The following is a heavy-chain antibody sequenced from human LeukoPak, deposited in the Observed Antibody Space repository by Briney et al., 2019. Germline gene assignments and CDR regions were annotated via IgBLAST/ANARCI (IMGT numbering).Heavy chain of an antibody. V-gene: IGHV1-18*01. Sequence: ASETVSCKTSGYTFVSYRITWVRQAPGQGLEWMGWISVSNSHTISAHGFQGRITMTTDTSTSTAYMELTSLISDDTAVYYCARYKHHNYFDFWGRGTLVTV. J-gene: IGHJ4*02. CDR2: ISVSNSHT. CDR3: ARYKHHNYFDF. D-gene: IGHD1-1*01. CDR1: GYTFVSYR.